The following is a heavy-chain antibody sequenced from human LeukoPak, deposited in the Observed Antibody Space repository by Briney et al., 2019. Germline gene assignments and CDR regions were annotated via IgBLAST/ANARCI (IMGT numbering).Heavy chain of an antibody. CDR1: GFTFSSYS. Sequence: GGSLRLSCAASGFTFSSYSMNWVRQAPGKGLEWVSSISSSGSYIYYADSMKGRFTISRDNAKNSLYLQMNSLRAEDTAVYYCARPIATAGPEYFQHWGQGTLVTVSS. J-gene: IGHJ1*01. V-gene: IGHV3-21*01. CDR3: ARPIATAGPEYFQH. D-gene: IGHD6-13*01. CDR2: ISSSGSYI.